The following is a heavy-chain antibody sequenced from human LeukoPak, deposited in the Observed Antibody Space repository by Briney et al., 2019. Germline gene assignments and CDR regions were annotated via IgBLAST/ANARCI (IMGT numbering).Heavy chain of an antibody. CDR2: IYHSGST. CDR3: ARGGLAADYFDY. J-gene: IGHJ4*02. Sequence: SQTLSLTCAVSGGSISSGGYSWSWIRQPPGKGLEWIGYIYHSGSTYYNPSLKSRVTISVDRSKSQFSLKLSSVTAADTAVYYCARGGLAADYFDYWGQGTLVTVSS. V-gene: IGHV4-30-2*01. D-gene: IGHD6-13*01. CDR1: GGSISSGGYS.